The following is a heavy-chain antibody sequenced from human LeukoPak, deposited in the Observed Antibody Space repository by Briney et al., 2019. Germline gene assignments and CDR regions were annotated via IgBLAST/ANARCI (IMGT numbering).Heavy chain of an antibody. CDR1: GFTFSSYA. J-gene: IGHJ4*02. CDR3: AKPPGGLITAMATIDY. CDR2: ISGSGGST. D-gene: IGHD5-18*01. Sequence: PGGSLRLSCAASGFTFSSYAMSWVRQAPGKGLEWVSAISGSGGSTYYADSVKGRFTISRDNSKNTLYLQMNSLRAEDTAVYYCAKPPGGLITAMATIDYWGQGTLVTVSS. V-gene: IGHV3-23*01.